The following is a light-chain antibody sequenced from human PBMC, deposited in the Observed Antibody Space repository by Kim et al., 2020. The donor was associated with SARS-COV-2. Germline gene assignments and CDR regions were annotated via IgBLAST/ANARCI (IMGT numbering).Light chain of an antibody. V-gene: IGKV3-15*01. CDR1: QNININ. CDR2: VAS. Sequence: VSAVYRATLSSRASQNININLVWYQQKPGQPPRLLINVASTRATGIPARFSGSGSGSDFTLTISGRQSEDFAVYYCQQHNNWPRTFGQGTKVEIK. CDR3: QQHNNWPRT. J-gene: IGKJ1*01.